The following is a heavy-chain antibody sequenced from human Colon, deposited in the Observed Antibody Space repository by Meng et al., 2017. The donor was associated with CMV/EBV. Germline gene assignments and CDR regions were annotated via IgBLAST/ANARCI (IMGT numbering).Heavy chain of an antibody. Sequence: LSLTCAASGVSISTVNWWSWVRQPPGKGLEWIGEIYHSGTTRYNPSLKSRLTISMDRSKNQFFIRLTSVTAADTAVYYCAREDGVSGTWGQGTLVTVSS. CDR1: GVSISTVNW. J-gene: IGHJ5*02. CDR2: IYHSGTT. CDR3: AREDGVSGT. V-gene: IGHV4-4*02. D-gene: IGHD5-24*01.